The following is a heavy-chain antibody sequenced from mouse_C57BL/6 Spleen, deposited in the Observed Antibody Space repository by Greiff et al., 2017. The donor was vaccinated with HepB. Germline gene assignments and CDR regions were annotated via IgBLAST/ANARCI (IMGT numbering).Heavy chain of an antibody. CDR1: GYTFTSYW. CDR2: IDPSDSET. J-gene: IGHJ4*01. V-gene: IGHV1-52*01. Sequence: QVQLKQSGAELVRPGSSVKLSCKASGYTFTSYWMHWVKQRPIQGLEWIGNIDPSDSETHYNQKFKDKATLTVDKSSSTAYMQLSSLTSEDSAVYYCARSRDYGNYFAMDYWGQGTSVTVSS. D-gene: IGHD2-1*01. CDR3: ARSRDYGNYFAMDY.